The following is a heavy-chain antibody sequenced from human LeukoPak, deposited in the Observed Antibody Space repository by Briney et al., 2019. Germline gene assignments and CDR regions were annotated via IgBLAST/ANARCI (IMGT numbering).Heavy chain of an antibody. Sequence: ASVKVSCKASGYTFTGYYMHWVRQAPGQGLEWLGWINPNSGGTNYAQKFQGRVTMTRDTSISTAYMELSSLRSEDTAVYYCAREGGLKKTTGHDAFDIWGQGTMVTVSS. D-gene: IGHD4-17*01. CDR2: INPNSGGT. CDR3: AREGGLKKTTGHDAFDI. CDR1: GYTFTGYY. J-gene: IGHJ3*02. V-gene: IGHV1-2*02.